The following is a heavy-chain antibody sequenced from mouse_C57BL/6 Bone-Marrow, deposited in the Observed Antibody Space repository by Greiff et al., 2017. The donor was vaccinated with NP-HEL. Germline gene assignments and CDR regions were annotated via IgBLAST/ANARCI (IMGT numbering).Heavy chain of an antibody. CDR1: GYTFTSYW. J-gene: IGHJ2*01. V-gene: IGHV1-69*01. CDR3: AIGGTYYYGSSYYFDY. CDR2: IDPSDSYT. D-gene: IGHD1-1*01. Sequence: QVQLQQPGAELVMPGASVKLSCKASGYTFTSYWMHWVKQRPGQGLEWIGEIDPSDSYTNYNQKFKGKSTLTVDKSSRTAYMQLSSLTSEDSAVYYCAIGGTYYYGSSYYFDYWGQGTTLTVSS.